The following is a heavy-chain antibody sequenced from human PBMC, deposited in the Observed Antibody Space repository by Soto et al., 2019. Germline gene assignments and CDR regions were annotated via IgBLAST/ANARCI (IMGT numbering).Heavy chain of an antibody. D-gene: IGHD6-25*01. CDR1: GFTFNIYG. CDR3: AKDQASAKGSFDX. J-gene: IGHJ4*02. Sequence: PGGSLRLSCAASGFTFNIYGMHWVRQAPDKGLEWVALISYDGSNQYYADSVKGRFTISRDNSNKTLFLQMNSLRADDTAVYYCAKDQASAKGSFDXWGQGTLVTVSX. CDR2: ISYDGSNQ. V-gene: IGHV3-30*18.